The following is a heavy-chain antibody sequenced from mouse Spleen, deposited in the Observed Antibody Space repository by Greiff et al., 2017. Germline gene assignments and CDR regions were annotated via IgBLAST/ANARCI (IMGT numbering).Heavy chain of an antibody. CDR1: GFTFSDYG. Sequence: EVKLVESGGGLVKPGGSLKLSCAATGFTFSDYGFHWVRQAPEKGLEWVAYISSGSGTIYYADTVKGRFTISRDNAKNPLFLQMTSLRSEDTAMYYCARDAMDYWGQGTSGTVSS. CDR2: ISSGSGTI. V-gene: IGHV5-17*01. CDR3: ARDAMDY. J-gene: IGHJ4*01.